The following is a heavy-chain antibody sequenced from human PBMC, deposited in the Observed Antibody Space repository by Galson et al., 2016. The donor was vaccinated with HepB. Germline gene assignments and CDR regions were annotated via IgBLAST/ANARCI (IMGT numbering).Heavy chain of an antibody. J-gene: IGHJ6*02. V-gene: IGHV4-39*01. CDR1: GGPISSSSYY. CDR3: VRGRASGYWWRDYYGMDV. D-gene: IGHD2-8*02. CDR2: IYYSGNT. Sequence: TLSLTCPASGGPISSSSYYWGWTRPPPGTGLEWIGSIYYSGNTYYNQSPKSRVTMSVNTSKNQLSLKLSSVTAADTAVYYCVRGRASGYWWRDYYGMDVWGQGTTVTVSS.